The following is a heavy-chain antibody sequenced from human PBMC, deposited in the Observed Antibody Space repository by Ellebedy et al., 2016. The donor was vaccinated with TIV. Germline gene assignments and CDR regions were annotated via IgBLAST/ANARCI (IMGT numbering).Heavy chain of an antibody. D-gene: IGHD2-15*01. CDR1: GFTFSDYG. V-gene: IGHV3-23*01. CDR2: ISGSGEYA. CDR3: AKSQRLCTGGSCQHLPSYYGLDV. J-gene: IGHJ6*02. Sequence: GESLKISCVASGFTFSDYGMPWVRQAPGKGLEWVSVISGSGEYAYFADSVKGRFTISRDTSKNTMFLLMNSLRAEDTAKYYCAKSQRLCTGGSCQHLPSYYGLDVWGQGTTVTVSS.